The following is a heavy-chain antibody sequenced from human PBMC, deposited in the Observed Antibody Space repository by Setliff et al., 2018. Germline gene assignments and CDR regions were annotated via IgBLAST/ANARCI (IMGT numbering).Heavy chain of an antibody. CDR2: IYSSGSS. J-gene: IGHJ5*02. CDR3: ARAAKYDSSGYYGFWFDP. Sequence: SETLSLTCSVSGGSISSSYWTWIRQPPGKGLEWIGYIYSSGSSNYNPSLKSRVTRSVDTSKNQFSLRLSSVTAADTAVYYCARAAKYDSSGYYGFWFDPWGQGNLVTVSS. V-gene: IGHV4-59*01. D-gene: IGHD3-22*01. CDR1: GGSISSSY.